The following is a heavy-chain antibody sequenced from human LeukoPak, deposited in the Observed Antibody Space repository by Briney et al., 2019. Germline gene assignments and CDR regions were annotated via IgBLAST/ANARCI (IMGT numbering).Heavy chain of an antibody. CDR2: ISYDGSNK. CDR3: ARGFGGSYYYFDY. J-gene: IGHJ4*02. D-gene: IGHD1-26*01. Sequence: PGGSLRLSCAASGFTFSSYGMHWVRQAPGKGLEWVAVISYDGSNKYYADSVKGRFTISRDNSKNTLYLQMNSLRAEDTAVYYCARGFGGSYYYFDYWGQGTLVTVSS. CDR1: GFTFSSYG. V-gene: IGHV3-30*03.